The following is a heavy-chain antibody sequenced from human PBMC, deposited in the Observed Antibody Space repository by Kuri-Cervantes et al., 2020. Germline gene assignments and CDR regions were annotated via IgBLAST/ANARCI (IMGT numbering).Heavy chain of an antibody. Sequence: GGSLRLSCAASGFTVSSNYMSWVRQAPGKGLEWVSVIYSGGSTYYADSVKGRFTISRDNSKNTLYLQMNSLRAEDTAVYYCAKRGTMVRGVIITPFDYWGQGTLVTVSS. CDR3: AKRGTMVRGVIITPFDY. CDR2: IYSGGST. J-gene: IGHJ4*02. D-gene: IGHD3-10*01. CDR1: GFTVSSNY. V-gene: IGHV3-53*05.